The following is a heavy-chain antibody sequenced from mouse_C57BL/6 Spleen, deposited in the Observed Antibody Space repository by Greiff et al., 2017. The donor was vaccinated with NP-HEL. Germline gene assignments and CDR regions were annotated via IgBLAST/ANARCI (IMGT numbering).Heavy chain of an antibody. CDR2: IYPRGGNT. V-gene: IGHV1-81*01. CDR3: ARSGDFAY. J-gene: IGHJ3*01. CDR1: GYTFTSYG. D-gene: IGHD3-1*01. Sequence: QVHVKQSGAELARPGASVKLSCKASGYTFTSYGISWVKQRTGQGLEWIGEIYPRGGNTYYNEKFKGKATLTADKSSSTAYMELRSLTSEDSAVYFCARSGDFAYWGQGTLVTVSA.